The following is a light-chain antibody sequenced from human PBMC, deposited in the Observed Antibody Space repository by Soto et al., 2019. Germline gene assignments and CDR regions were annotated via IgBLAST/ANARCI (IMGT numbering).Light chain of an antibody. V-gene: IGLV2-14*01. CDR3: SSYTSSSTLYV. CDR1: SSDVGDNNY. CDR2: DVT. J-gene: IGLJ1*01. Sequence: QSALTQPASVSGSPGQSITISCTGTSSDVGDNNYVSWYQQHPGKAPKLMIYDVTHRPSGISNRFSGSKSGNTASLTISGLQAEDEADCSSYTSSSTLYVFGTGTKVTVL.